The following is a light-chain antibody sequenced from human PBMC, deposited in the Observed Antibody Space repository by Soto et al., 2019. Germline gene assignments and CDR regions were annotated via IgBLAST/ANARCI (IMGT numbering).Light chain of an antibody. CDR2: KVS. CDR3: LQATQPPWN. CDR1: QSLVHKDGNTY. Sequence: DIVVTQTPLSSPVALGQAASISCMSSQSLVHKDGNTYLSCFHQRPGQPPRLLIYKVSVRFSGVPDRFSGSGAATDSTLTISRVETEDVGVYYCLQATQPPWNFGKGTKVDI. J-gene: IGKJ1*01. V-gene: IGKV2-24*01.